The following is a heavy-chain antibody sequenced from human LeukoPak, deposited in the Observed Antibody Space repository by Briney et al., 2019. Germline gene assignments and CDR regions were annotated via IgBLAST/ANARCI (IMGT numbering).Heavy chain of an antibody. Sequence: GGSLRLSCAASGFNFRDHWMDWVRQAPGKGLEWVGHIKTDGSETYYLDSLRGRFSISRDNTNNALYLQMNSLRVEDTAVYYCVKNNGWFHLAQWGQGTLVRLL. D-gene: IGHD6-19*01. CDR3: VKNNGWFHLAQ. V-gene: IGHV3-7*03. J-gene: IGHJ4*02. CDR2: IKTDGSET. CDR1: GFNFRDHW.